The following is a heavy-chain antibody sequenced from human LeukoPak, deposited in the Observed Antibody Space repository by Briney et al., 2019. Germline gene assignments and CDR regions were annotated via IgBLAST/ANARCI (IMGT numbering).Heavy chain of an antibody. CDR2: IIPIFGTA. Sequence: SVKVSCKASGGTFSSYAISWVRQAPGQGLEWVGGIIPIFGTANYAQKFQGRVTITTDESTSTAYMELSSLGSEDTAVYYCARAGRRYCSSTSCFDAFDIWGQGTMVTVSS. D-gene: IGHD2-2*01. CDR1: GGTFSSYA. V-gene: IGHV1-69*05. J-gene: IGHJ3*02. CDR3: ARAGRRYCSSTSCFDAFDI.